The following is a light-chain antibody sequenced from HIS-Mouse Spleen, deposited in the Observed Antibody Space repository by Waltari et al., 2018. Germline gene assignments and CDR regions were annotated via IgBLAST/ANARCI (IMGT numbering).Light chain of an antibody. CDR2: EDS. J-gene: IGLJ2*01. CDR1: ALPKKY. V-gene: IGLV3-10*01. Sequence: SYELTQPPSVSVSPGQTARITCSGDALPKKYAYWYQQKSGQAPVLVIYEDSKRPSGMPGRFSGSNSGTMATLTISGGQVEDEADYYCYSTDSSGNHRVFGGGTKLTVL. CDR3: YSTDSSGNHRV.